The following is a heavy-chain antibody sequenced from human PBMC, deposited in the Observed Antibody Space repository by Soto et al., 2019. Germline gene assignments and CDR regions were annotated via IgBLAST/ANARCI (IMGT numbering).Heavy chain of an antibody. V-gene: IGHV4-61*01. D-gene: IGHD2-15*01. CDR1: GGAVSSASHY. CDR2: ISYTGST. J-gene: IGHJ4*02. CDR3: ARVCSGGDCYSYYLEY. Sequence: SETLSLNCSVSGGAVSSASHYWTWIRQAPGMGLEWIGYISYTGSTNYNPSLKSRLTISIDTSENQFSLKLSSLTAADTAVYFCARVCSGGDCYSYYLEYWGQGTLVTVS.